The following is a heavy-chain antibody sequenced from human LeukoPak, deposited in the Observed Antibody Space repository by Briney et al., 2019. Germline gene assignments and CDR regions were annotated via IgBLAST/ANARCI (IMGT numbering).Heavy chain of an antibody. Sequence: PSETLSLTCTVSGGSISSYYWSWIRQPPGKGLEWIGYIYYSGTTNYNPSLKSRVTISVDTSKNQFSLKVSPVTAADTAVYYCARHTRGLGATINFYGMDVWGQGTTVTVSS. V-gene: IGHV4-59*08. J-gene: IGHJ6*02. D-gene: IGHD1-26*01. CDR1: GGSISSYY. CDR2: IYYSGTT. CDR3: ARHTRGLGATINFYGMDV.